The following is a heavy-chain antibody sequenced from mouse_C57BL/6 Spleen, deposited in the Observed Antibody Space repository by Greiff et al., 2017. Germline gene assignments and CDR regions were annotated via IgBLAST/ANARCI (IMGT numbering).Heavy chain of an antibody. CDR1: GFTFSSYT. V-gene: IGHV5-9*01. J-gene: IGHJ1*03. D-gene: IGHD2-1*01. CDR2: ISGGGGNT. Sequence: EVNVVESGGGLVKPGGSLKLSCAASGFTFSSYTMSWVRQTPEKRLEWVATISGGGGNTYYPDSVKGRFTISRDNAKNTLYLQMSSLRSEDTALYYCARRWDGNYWYFDVWGTGTTVTVSS. CDR3: ARRWDGNYWYFDV.